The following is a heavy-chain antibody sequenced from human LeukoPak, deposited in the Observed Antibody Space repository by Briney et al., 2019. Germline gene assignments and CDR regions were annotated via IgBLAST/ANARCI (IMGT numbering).Heavy chain of an antibody. V-gene: IGHV3-74*03. Sequence: GGSLRLSCAASGFSFSITWMHWVRQPPGQGLVWVARITSDGTSISYAESVKGRFTISRDNAKNTLYLQMNSLRAEDTAVYYCARGGHIVVVTAIRNWFDPWGQGTLVTVSS. D-gene: IGHD2-21*02. J-gene: IGHJ5*02. CDR3: ARGGHIVVVTAIRNWFDP. CDR1: GFSFSITW. CDR2: ITSDGTSI.